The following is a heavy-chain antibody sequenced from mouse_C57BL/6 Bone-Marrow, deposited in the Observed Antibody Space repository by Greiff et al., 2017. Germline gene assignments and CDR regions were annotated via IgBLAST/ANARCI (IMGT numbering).Heavy chain of an antibody. CDR2: SRNKANDYTT. D-gene: IGHD2-4*01. V-gene: IGHV7-1*01. CDR1: GFTFSDFY. J-gene: IGHJ1*03. Sequence: EVKLMESGGGLVQSGRSLRLSCATSGFTFSDFYMEWVRQAPGKGLAWIAASRNKANDYTTEYSASVKGRFIVSRDTSQSILYLQMNALRAEDTAIYYCARDAIYYDYYWYFDVWGTGTTVTVSS. CDR3: ARDAIYYDYYWYFDV.